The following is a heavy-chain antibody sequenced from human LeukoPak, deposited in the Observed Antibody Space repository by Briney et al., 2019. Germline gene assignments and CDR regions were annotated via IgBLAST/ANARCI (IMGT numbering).Heavy chain of an antibody. CDR3: AREDLKLPHNWFDP. J-gene: IGHJ5*02. V-gene: IGHV4-4*07. CDR2: IYTSGST. CDR1: GGSISSYY. Sequence: SETLSLTCTVSGGSISSYYWSWIRQPAGKGLEWIGRIYTSGSTNYNPSLKSRVTMSVDTSKNQFSLILNSVTPSDTALYYCAREDLKLPHNWFDPWGQGTLVTVSS.